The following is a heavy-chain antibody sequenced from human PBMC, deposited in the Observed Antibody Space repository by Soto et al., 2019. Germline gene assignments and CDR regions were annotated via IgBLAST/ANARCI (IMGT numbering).Heavy chain of an antibody. J-gene: IGHJ6*02. CDR3: AKEGQRRGGKRITIFGVVIIRSRRENYGMDV. V-gene: IGHV3-48*01. CDR2: ISSSSFTI. CDR1: GFRFSDYS. Sequence: GGSRRLSCAASGFRFSDYSMNWVRQAPGRGLEWVSYISSSSFTIHYADSVEGRFAISRDNAKNSLYLQMNSLRAEDTAVYYCAKEGQRRGGKRITIFGVVIIRSRRENYGMDVWGQGTTVTVS. D-gene: IGHD3-3*01.